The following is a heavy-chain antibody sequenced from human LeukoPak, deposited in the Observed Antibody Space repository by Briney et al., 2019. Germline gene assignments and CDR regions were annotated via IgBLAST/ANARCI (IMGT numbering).Heavy chain of an antibody. CDR1: GGTFSSYA. CDR2: IIPIFGTA. J-gene: IGHJ5*02. Sequence: SVKVSCKASGGTFSSYAISWVRQAPGQGLEWMGGIIPIFGTANYAQKFQGGVTITADKSTSTAYMELSSLRSEDTAVYYCARDNPPHYDFWSGYNWFDPWGQGTLVTVSS. V-gene: IGHV1-69*06. D-gene: IGHD3-3*01. CDR3: ARDNPPHYDFWSGYNWFDP.